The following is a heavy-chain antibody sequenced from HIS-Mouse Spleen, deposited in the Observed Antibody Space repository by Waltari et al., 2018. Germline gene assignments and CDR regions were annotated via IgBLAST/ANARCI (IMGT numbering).Heavy chain of an antibody. CDR1: GGSFSGYY. Sequence: QVQLQQWGAGLLKPSETLSLTCAVYGGSFSGYYWSWIRQPPGKGLEWIGEINHIGSTNYNPSLKSRFTLSVDTSKNQFSLKLSSVTAAVTAVYYCARGPLGPDDFDIWGQGTMVTVSS. V-gene: IGHV4-34*01. CDR2: INHIGST. CDR3: ARGPLGPDDFDI. J-gene: IGHJ3*02.